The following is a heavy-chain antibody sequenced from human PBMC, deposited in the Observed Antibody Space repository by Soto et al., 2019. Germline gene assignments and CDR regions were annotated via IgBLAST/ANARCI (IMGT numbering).Heavy chain of an antibody. J-gene: IGHJ1*01. CDR2: INHSGST. D-gene: IGHD2-21*02. V-gene: IGHV4-34*01. CDR1: GGSFSVYY. Sequence: SETLSLTCSVYGGSFSVYYWSWIRQPPGKGLEWIGQINHSGSTNYNPSLKSRVTISVDTSKNQFSLKLKSVTAADTAVYYCARGNAYCGGACYPLQDAWGQGTLVTVS. CDR3: ARGNAYCGGACYPLQDA.